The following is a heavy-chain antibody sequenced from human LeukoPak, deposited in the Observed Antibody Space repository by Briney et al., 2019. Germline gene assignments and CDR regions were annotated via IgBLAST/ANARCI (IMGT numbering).Heavy chain of an antibody. J-gene: IGHJ4*02. D-gene: IGHD3-22*01. CDR3: ARDESNYYDSSGLDY. CDR2: ISAYNGNT. V-gene: IGHV1-18*01. Sequence: ASVKVSCKASGYTFTSYGISWVRQAPGQGLEWMGWISAYNGNTNYAQKLQGRVTMTTDTSTSTAYMELRSLRSDGTAVYYCARDESNYYDSSGLDYWGQGTLVTVSS. CDR1: GYTFTSYG.